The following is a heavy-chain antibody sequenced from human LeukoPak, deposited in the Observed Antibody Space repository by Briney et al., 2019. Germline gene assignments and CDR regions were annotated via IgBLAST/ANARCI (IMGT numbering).Heavy chain of an antibody. J-gene: IGHJ4*02. D-gene: IGHD3-3*01. CDR2: ISGRGDST. V-gene: IGHV3-23*01. CDR3: ARAHLENTLPFDY. CDR1: GFTFSSYA. Sequence: GGSLRLSCAASGFTFSSYAMNWGRQAPGKGLEWVSAISGRGDSTYYADSVKGRFTISRDNSKNTVYLQMNSLRAEDTAVYYCARAHLENTLPFDYWGQGTLVTVSS.